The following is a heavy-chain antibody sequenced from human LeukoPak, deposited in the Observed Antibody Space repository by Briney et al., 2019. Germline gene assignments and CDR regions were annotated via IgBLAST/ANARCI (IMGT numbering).Heavy chain of an antibody. CDR1: GYTFTDYY. CDR2: INPNSGGT. Sequence: ASVKVSCKASGYTFTDYYMHWVRQVPGQGLEWMGWINPNSGGTNCAQKFQGRVTMTRDTSITTSYMELIRLRSDDTAVYYCAKVLSGSYYFDYWGQGTLVTVSS. J-gene: IGHJ4*02. D-gene: IGHD1-26*01. V-gene: IGHV1-2*02. CDR3: AKVLSGSYYFDY.